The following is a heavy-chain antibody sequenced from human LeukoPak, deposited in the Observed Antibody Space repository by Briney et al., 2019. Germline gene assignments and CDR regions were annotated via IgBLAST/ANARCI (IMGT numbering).Heavy chain of an antibody. V-gene: IGHV4-34*01. D-gene: IGHD2-21*02. CDR3: ARVSYCGGDCGN. CDR1: CGSFSDYY. Sequence: SETLSLTCAVYCGSFSDYYWSWIRQPPGKGLEWIGEINHSGSTNYNPSLKSRVTISVDTSKNQFSLKLSSVTAADTAVYYCARVSYCGGDCGNWGQGTLVIVSS. CDR2: INHSGST. J-gene: IGHJ1*01.